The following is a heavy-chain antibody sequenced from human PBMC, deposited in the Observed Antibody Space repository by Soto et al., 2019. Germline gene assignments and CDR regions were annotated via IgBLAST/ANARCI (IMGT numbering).Heavy chain of an antibody. CDR3: VRGPYYGLYYFDS. Sequence: QVLLVESGGGVVQPGTSLRLSCAASGFTIGSYGMHWVRQAPGKGLEWVAGLWYDGDDKYYGDSVKGRLTISRGNSRNTLYLQINSLRAVYTAVYVCVRGPYYGLYYFDSWGQGTLFPVSS. CDR1: GFTIGSYG. D-gene: IGHD3-10*01. CDR2: LWYDGDDK. V-gene: IGHV3-33*01. J-gene: IGHJ4*02.